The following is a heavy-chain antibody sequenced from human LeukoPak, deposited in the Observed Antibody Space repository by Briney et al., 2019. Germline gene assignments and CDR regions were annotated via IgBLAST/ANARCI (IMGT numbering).Heavy chain of an antibody. CDR2: IKPDGSEK. CDR3: ARLSPVTVIVVSYWYFDL. CDR1: GFTFSKYW. D-gene: IGHD3-22*01. V-gene: IGHV3-7*01. Sequence: GGSLRLSCAASGFTFSKYWMSWVRQAPGKGLEWVANIKPDGSEKSYVDSVKGRFTISRDNAKNSLYLQMNSLRVEDTAVYYCARLSPVTVIVVSYWYFDLWGRGTLVTVSS. J-gene: IGHJ2*01.